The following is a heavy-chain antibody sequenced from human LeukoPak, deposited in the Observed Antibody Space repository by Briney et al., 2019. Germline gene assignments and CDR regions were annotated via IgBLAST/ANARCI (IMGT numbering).Heavy chain of an antibody. D-gene: IGHD6-13*01. Sequence: SETLSLTCTVSGGFISSSSYYWGWIRQPPGRGLEWIGSIYYSGSTYYNPSLKSRVTISVDTSKNQFSLKLNSVTAADTAVYYCARTPGRIAAAPVDYWGQGTLVTVSS. CDR2: IYYSGST. V-gene: IGHV4-39*01. CDR3: ARTPGRIAAAPVDY. CDR1: GGFISSSSYY. J-gene: IGHJ4*02.